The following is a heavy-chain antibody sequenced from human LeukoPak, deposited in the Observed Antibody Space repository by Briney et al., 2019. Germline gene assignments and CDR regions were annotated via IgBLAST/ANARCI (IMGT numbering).Heavy chain of an antibody. Sequence: SETLSLTCAVSGYSISSGYYWGWIRQPPGRGLEWIGSIYHSGSTYYNPSLKSRVTISVDTSKNQFSLRLSSVTAADTAVYYCARLWRSSTSCRDWGQGTLVTVSS. CDR2: IYHSGST. V-gene: IGHV4-38-2*01. D-gene: IGHD2-2*01. CDR3: ARLWRSSTSCRD. CDR1: GYSISSGYY. J-gene: IGHJ4*02.